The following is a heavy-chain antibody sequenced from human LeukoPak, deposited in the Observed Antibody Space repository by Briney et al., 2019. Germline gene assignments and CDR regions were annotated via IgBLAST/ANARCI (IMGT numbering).Heavy chain of an antibody. V-gene: IGHV3-33*01. D-gene: IGHD3-10*01. Sequence: GGSLRLSCAASGFTFSSYGMHWVRQAPGKGLEWVAVIWYDGSNKYYADSVKGRFTISRDNSKNTLYLQMNSLRAEDTAVYYCARDITMVRGVTQGLDYWGQGTLVTVS. CDR1: GFTFSSYG. CDR3: ARDITMVRGVTQGLDY. J-gene: IGHJ4*02. CDR2: IWYDGSNK.